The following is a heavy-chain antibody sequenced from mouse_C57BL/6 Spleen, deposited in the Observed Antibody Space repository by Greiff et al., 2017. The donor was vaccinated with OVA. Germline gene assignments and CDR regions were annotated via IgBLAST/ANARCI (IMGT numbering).Heavy chain of an antibody. Sequence: EVMLVESGGGLVKPGGSLKLSCAASGFTFSDSGMHWVRQAPEKGLEWVAYISSGSSTIYYADTVKGRFTISRDNAKNTLFLQMTSLRSEDTAMYYCARGIYYYGSSYYFDYWGQGTTLTVSS. CDR2: ISSGSSTI. V-gene: IGHV5-17*01. CDR3: ARGIYYYGSSYYFDY. CDR1: GFTFSDSG. J-gene: IGHJ2*01. D-gene: IGHD1-1*01.